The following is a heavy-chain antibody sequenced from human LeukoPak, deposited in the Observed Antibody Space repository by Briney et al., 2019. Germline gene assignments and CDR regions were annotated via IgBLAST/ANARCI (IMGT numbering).Heavy chain of an antibody. J-gene: IGHJ4*02. Sequence: KPSETLSLTCTVSGDSISSTSYYWSWIYQPPGKGLEWIGEINHSGSTNYNPSLKSRVTISVDTSKKQFSLKLSSVTAADTAVYYCAISTPGGNGDYWGQGTLVTVSS. CDR3: AISTPGGNGDY. CDR2: INHSGST. CDR1: GDSISSTSYY. V-gene: IGHV4-39*07. D-gene: IGHD4-23*01.